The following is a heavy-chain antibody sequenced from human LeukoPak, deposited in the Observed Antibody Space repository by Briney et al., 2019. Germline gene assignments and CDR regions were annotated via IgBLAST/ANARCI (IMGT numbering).Heavy chain of an antibody. Sequence: GGSLRLSCAASGFTFSSYAMHRVRQAPGKGLEYVSAISSNGGSTYYANSVKGRFTISRDNSKNTLYLQMGSLRAEDMAVYYCAREDCSSTSCYADYWGQGTLVTVSS. J-gene: IGHJ4*02. CDR3: AREDCSSTSCYADY. V-gene: IGHV3-64*01. CDR2: ISSNGGST. CDR1: GFTFSSYA. D-gene: IGHD2-2*01.